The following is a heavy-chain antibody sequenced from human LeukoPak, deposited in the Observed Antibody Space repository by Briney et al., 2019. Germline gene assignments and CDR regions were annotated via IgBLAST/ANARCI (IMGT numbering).Heavy chain of an antibody. CDR1: GGTLSSYA. V-gene: IGHV1-69*13. Sequence: SVKVSCKASGGTLSSYAISWVRQAPGQGLEWMGGIIPIFGTANYAQKFQGRVTITADESTSTAYMELSSLRSEDTAVYYCARSRFGDYGMDVWGQGTTVTVSS. J-gene: IGHJ6*02. CDR3: ARSRFGDYGMDV. D-gene: IGHD3-10*01. CDR2: IIPIFGTA.